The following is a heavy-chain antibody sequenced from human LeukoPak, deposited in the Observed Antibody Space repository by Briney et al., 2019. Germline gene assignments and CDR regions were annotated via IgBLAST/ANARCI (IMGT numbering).Heavy chain of an antibody. CDR1: GFTFNTYA. J-gene: IGHJ4*02. D-gene: IGHD3-3*01. CDR2: ISYDGSNI. V-gene: IGHV3-30*04. CDR3: ARGGHITIFGVLIDY. Sequence: KSGGSLRPSCAVSGFTFNTYAMHWVRQAPGKGLEWVAVISYDGSNIYYADSVKGRFTISRDNSKNTVYLQMNSLRPEDTAVYYCARGGHITIFGVLIDYWGQGTLVTVSS.